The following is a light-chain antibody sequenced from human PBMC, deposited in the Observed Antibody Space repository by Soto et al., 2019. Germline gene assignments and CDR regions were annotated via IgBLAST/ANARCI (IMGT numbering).Light chain of an antibody. V-gene: IGKV1-5*03. CDR1: QSISSW. CDR3: QQSYSTPIS. J-gene: IGKJ5*01. CDR2: KAS. Sequence: DIQITHSPSTLSASVGDRVTITCRASQSISSWLAWYQQKPGKAPKLLIYKASTLKSGVPSRFSGSGSGTEFTLTISSLQPDDFATYYCQQSYSTPISFGQGTRLEIK.